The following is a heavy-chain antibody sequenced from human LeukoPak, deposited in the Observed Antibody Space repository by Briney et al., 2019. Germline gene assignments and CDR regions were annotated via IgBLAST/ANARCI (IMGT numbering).Heavy chain of an antibody. J-gene: IGHJ3*02. D-gene: IGHD2-8*01. CDR2: IYSDDNT. V-gene: IGHV3-66*02. CDR1: GFTVSSNY. CDR3: ARDHYWLEYCINGVCRDTFDI. Sequence: GGSLRLSCAASGFTVSSNYMSWVRQAPGKGLEWVSVIYSDDNTYYADSVRGRFTISRDNSKDTLYLQVNSLRAEDTAVYYCARDHYWLEYCINGVCRDTFDIWGQGTMVTVSS.